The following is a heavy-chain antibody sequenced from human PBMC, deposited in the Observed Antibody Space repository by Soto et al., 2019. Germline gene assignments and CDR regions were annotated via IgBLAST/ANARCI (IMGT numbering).Heavy chain of an antibody. D-gene: IGHD3-10*01. Sequence: PSETLSLTCAVYGGSFSGYYWSWIRQPPGKGLEWIGEINHSGSTNYNPSLKSRVTISVDTSKNQFSLKLSSVTAADTAVYYCARGRKKVITMVRGVIHPRAFDILGQGTMVTVSS. CDR2: INHSGST. CDR3: ARGRKKVITMVRGVIHPRAFDI. V-gene: IGHV4-34*01. CDR1: GGSFSGYY. J-gene: IGHJ3*02.